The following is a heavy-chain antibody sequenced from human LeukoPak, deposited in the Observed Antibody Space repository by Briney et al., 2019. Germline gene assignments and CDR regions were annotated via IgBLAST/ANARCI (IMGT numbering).Heavy chain of an antibody. CDR2: ISGSGGST. J-gene: IGHJ5*02. Sequence: GGSLRLSCAASEFTFSSYAMSWVRQAPGKGLEWVSAISGSGGSTYYADSVKGRFTISRDNSKNTLYLQMNSLRAEDTAVYYCANSMTTVTTNWFDPWGQGTLVTVSS. CDR1: EFTFSSYA. V-gene: IGHV3-23*01. CDR3: ANSMTTVTTNWFDP. D-gene: IGHD4-17*01.